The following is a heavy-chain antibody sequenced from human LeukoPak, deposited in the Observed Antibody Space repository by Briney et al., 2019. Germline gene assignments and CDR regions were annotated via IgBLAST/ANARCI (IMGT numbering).Heavy chain of an antibody. CDR1: GGSMSSYY. Sequence: SETLSLTCTVSGGSMSSYYWSWIRQPPGKGLEWIGYIYYSGSTNYNPSLKSRVAISVDTSKNQFSLKVSSVTAADTAVYYCARLGLGDEACWFDPWGQGTLVTVSS. CDR2: IYYSGST. V-gene: IGHV4-59*01. D-gene: IGHD3-10*01. CDR3: ARLGLGDEACWFDP. J-gene: IGHJ5*02.